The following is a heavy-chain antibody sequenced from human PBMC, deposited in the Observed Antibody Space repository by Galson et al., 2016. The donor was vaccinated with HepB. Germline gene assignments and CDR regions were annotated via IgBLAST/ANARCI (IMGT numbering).Heavy chain of an antibody. J-gene: IGHJ6*02. V-gene: IGHV1-69*13. CDR2: IIPNFRTA. D-gene: IGHD2-8*01. CDR3: ARGVRVYAEGPTDYYYGMDV. CDR1: GGTLNRYG. Sequence: SVKVSCKASGGTLNRYGLTWVRQARGQGLEWMGGIIPNFRTATYAQKFQGRVTITVDEFTSTAYMELSSLRSEDTAVYYCARGVRVYAEGPTDYYYGMDVWGQGTTVTVS.